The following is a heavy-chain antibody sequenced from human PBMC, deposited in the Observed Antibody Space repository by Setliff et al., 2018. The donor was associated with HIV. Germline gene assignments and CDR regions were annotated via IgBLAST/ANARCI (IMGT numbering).Heavy chain of an antibody. Sequence: SETLSLTCTVSGGSISSYYWSWIRQPPGKGLEWIGYIYYSGSTNYNPSLKSRVTILMDILKNQISLNVTSVTAADTATYYCAKTNIPMPRSGTRLESWGPGRLVTVSS. V-gene: IGHV4-59*12. CDR2: IYYSGST. CDR1: GGSISSYY. CDR3: AKTNIPMPRSGTRLES. D-gene: IGHD2-2*02. J-gene: IGHJ4*02.